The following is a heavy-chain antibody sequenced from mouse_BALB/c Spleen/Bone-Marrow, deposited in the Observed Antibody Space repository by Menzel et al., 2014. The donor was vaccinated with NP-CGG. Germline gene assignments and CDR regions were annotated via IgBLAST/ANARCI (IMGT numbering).Heavy chain of an antibody. J-gene: IGHJ4*01. Sequence: VQLQQPGAELVKPGASVKLSCTASGFNIKDTYMHWVKQRPEQGLEWIGRIDPANGNTKYDPKFQGKATITADTSSNTAYLQLSSLTSEDTAVYYCARERDYDYAYPMDYWGQGTSVTVSS. CDR1: GFNIKDTY. D-gene: IGHD2-4*01. CDR3: ARERDYDYAYPMDY. V-gene: IGHV14-3*02. CDR2: IDPANGNT.